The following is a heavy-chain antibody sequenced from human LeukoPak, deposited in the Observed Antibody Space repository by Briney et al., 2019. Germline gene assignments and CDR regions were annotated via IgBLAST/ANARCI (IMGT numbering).Heavy chain of an antibody. CDR1: GFTFSYYW. CDR2: IKQDGTEK. J-gene: IGHJ4*02. Sequence: GGSLRLSCAASGFTFSYYWMSWVRQAPGKGLEWVANIKQDGTEKDYVDSVKGRFTISRDSAKSSLYLQMNSLRAEDTAVYYCARAGNGFGYWGQGALVTVSS. V-gene: IGHV3-7*01. CDR3: ARAGNGFGY. D-gene: IGHD2-8*01.